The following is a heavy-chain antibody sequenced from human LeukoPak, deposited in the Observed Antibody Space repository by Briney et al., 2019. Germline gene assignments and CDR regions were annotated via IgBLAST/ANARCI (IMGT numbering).Heavy chain of an antibody. CDR3: ARDWGYYYYYGMDV. CDR1: GFTFSSYS. D-gene: IGHD3-16*01. J-gene: IGHJ6*02. Sequence: PGGSLRLSCVASGFTFSSYSMNWVRQAPGKGLEWVSSISSSSSYIYYADSVKGRFTISRDNAKNSLYLQMNSLRAEDTAVYYCARDWGYYYYYGMDVWGQGTTVTVSS. CDR2: ISSSSSYI. V-gene: IGHV3-21*01.